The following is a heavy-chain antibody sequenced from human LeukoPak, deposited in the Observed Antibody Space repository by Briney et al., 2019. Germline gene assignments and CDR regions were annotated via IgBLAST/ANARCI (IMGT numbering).Heavy chain of an antibody. V-gene: IGHV3-53*05. CDR2: IYTGGGR. D-gene: IGHD3-22*01. Sequence: GGSLRLSCAASGFTVSSYYMNWVRQAPGKELEWVSVIYTGGGRYYADSVRGRFTISRDTSKNMVFLQMNSLRSEDTAVYYCARGISSGYYSYWGQGTLVTVSS. J-gene: IGHJ4*02. CDR1: GFTVSSYY. CDR3: ARGISSGYYSY.